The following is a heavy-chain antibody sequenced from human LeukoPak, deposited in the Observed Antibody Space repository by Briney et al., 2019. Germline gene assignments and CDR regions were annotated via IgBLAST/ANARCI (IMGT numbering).Heavy chain of an antibody. CDR3: ATKSSKGPNWFDP. D-gene: IGHD1/OR15-1a*01. J-gene: IGHJ5*02. CDR2: ISTYDGNT. CDR1: GYTFTTYG. V-gene: IGHV1-18*01. Sequence: ASVKVSCKASGYTFTTYGINWVRQAPGQGLEWMGWISTYDGNTNYAEKFQGRVTMTEDTSTDTAYMELSSLRSEDTAVYYCATKSSKGPNWFDPWGQGTLVTVSS.